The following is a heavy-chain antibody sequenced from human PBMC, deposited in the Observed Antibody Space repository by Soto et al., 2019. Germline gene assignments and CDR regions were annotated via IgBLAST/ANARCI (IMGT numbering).Heavy chain of an antibody. CDR1: GFTFSSYS. V-gene: IGHV3-23*01. J-gene: IGHJ4*02. D-gene: IGHD3-10*01. CDR2: FRSGGDDDTT. Sequence: GGSLPLSCAASGFTFSSYSMSWVRQAPGKGLEWVSGFRSGGDDDTTYYADSVRGRFTISRDNSKNTLFLQMNSLRAEDTAIYYCAKKVNSGSGSQFFDYWGQGTLVTVSS. CDR3: AKKVNSGSGSQFFDY.